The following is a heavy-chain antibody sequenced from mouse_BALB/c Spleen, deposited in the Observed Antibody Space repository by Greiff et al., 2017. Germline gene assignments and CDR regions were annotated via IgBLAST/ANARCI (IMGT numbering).Heavy chain of an antibody. CDR3: ARDVVDAMDY. Sequence: DVMLVESGGGLVQPGGSLRLSCATSGFTFTDYYMSWVRQPPGKALEWLGFIRNKANGYTTEYSASVKGRFTISRDNSQSILYLQMNTLRAEDSATYYCARDVVDAMDYWGQGTSVTVSS. CDR2: IRNKANGYTT. V-gene: IGHV7-3*02. J-gene: IGHJ4*01. D-gene: IGHD1-1*01. CDR1: GFTFTDYY.